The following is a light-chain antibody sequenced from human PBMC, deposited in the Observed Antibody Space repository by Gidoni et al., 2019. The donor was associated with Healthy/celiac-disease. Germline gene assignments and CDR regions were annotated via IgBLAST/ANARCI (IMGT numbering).Light chain of an antibody. V-gene: IGKV3-11*01. CDR1: QSVSSY. J-gene: IGKJ4*01. CDR2: DAS. CDR3: QQRSNWPLT. Sequence: EIVLTQSPATLSLSPGERATLSCRASQSVSSYLAWYQQKPGQAPRLLIYDASNRATGIPARFSGSGSGTDCTLTISSREPEDFAVYYCQQRSNWPLTFXGXTKVEIK.